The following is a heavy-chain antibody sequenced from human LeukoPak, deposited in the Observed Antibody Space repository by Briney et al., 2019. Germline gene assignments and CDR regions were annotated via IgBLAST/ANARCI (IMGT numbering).Heavy chain of an antibody. Sequence: GGSLRLSCAASGVTDNTNYMTWVRQAPGKGLEWVSVMYTAGSTFYAEAVKGRFTISRDNSQNTLYLQMNSLRVDDTAVYYCASGYDSTGLFDYCGQGTLVTVSS. CDR2: MYTAGST. J-gene: IGHJ4*02. V-gene: IGHV3-53*01. CDR1: GVTDNTNY. D-gene: IGHD3-22*01. CDR3: ASGYDSTGLFDY.